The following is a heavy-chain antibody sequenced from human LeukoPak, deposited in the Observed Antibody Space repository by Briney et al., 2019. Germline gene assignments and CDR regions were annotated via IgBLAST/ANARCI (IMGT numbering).Heavy chain of an antibody. CDR1: GFTFSNYD. J-gene: IGHJ4*02. CDR3: AANYGGHAFDD. Sequence: GGSLRLSCAASGFTFSNYDMHWVRQSPGKGLEGVAFIRYDGSARNYADSVKGRFTIFRDNSQNIFYLQMNSLRAEDTAVYYCAANYGGHAFDDWGQGTLVTAS. D-gene: IGHD4-23*01. CDR2: IRYDGSAR. V-gene: IGHV3-30*02.